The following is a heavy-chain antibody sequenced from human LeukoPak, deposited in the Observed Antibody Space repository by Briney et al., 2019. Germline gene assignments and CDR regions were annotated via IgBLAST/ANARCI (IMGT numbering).Heavy chain of an antibody. CDR3: ARIGYSSSWYGSFDY. Sequence: GESLKISCKGSGYSFTSYWIGWVRQMPGKGLEWMGIIYPGDSDTRYSPSFQGQVTISADKSISTAYLQWSSPKASDTAMYYCARIGYSSSWYGSFDYWGQGTLVTVSS. CDR2: IYPGDSDT. CDR1: GYSFTSYW. D-gene: IGHD6-13*01. V-gene: IGHV5-51*01. J-gene: IGHJ4*02.